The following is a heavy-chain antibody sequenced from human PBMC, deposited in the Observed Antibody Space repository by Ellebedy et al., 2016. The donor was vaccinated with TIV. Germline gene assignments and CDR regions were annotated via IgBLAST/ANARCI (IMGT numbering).Heavy chain of an antibody. V-gene: IGHV1-69*13. D-gene: IGHD5-18*01. CDR3: ARLDTAMGGY. CDR2: IIPIFGTA. J-gene: IGHJ4*02. CDR1: GGTFSSYA. Sequence: SVKVSXXASGGTFSSYAISWVRQAPRQGLEWMGGIIPIFGTANYAQKFQGRVTITADESTSTAYMELSSLRSEDTAVYYCARLDTAMGGYWGQGTLVTVSS.